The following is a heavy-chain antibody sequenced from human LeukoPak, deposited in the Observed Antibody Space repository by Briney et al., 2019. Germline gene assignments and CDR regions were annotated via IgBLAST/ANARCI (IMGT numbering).Heavy chain of an antibody. CDR1: GFTFSSYT. J-gene: IGHJ3*02. CDR3: ARDATTYYYGSGSYGGAFNI. D-gene: IGHD3-10*01. V-gene: IGHV3-21*01. CDR2: ISTSSNYI. Sequence: GGSLRLSCAASGFTFSSYTMNWVRQAPGKGLEWVSFISTSSNYIYYADSVKGRFTISRDNSKNTLYLLMNSLRTEDTAVYYCARDATTYYYGSGSYGGAFNIWGQGTMVTVSS.